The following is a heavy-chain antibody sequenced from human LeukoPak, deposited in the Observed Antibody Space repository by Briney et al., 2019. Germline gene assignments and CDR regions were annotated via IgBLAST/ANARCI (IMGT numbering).Heavy chain of an antibody. Sequence: SVKVSCKASGGTFSSYAISWVRQAPGQGPEWMGGIIPIFGTANYAQKFQGRVTITADESTSTAYMELSSLRSEDTAVYYCARDRPQGDVVVPAANWGQGTLVTVSS. J-gene: IGHJ4*02. D-gene: IGHD2-2*01. CDR1: GGTFSSYA. CDR2: IIPIFGTA. V-gene: IGHV1-69*13. CDR3: ARDRPQGDVVVPAAN.